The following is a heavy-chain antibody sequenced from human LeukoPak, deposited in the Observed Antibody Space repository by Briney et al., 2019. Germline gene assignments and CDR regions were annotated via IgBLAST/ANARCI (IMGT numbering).Heavy chain of an antibody. CDR3: ARATSMITFGGVIVLSPFDY. J-gene: IGHJ4*02. D-gene: IGHD3-16*02. CDR2: IKQDGSEK. Sequence: GGSLRLSCAASGFTFSSYAMSWVRQAPGKGLEWVANIKQDGSEKYYVDSVKGRFTISRDNAKNSLYLQMNSLRAEDTAVYYCARATSMITFGGVIVLSPFDYWGQGTLVTVSS. CDR1: GFTFSSYA. V-gene: IGHV3-7*01.